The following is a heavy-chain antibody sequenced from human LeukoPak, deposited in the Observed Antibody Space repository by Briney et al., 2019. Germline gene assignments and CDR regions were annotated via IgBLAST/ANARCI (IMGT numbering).Heavy chain of an antibody. J-gene: IGHJ4*02. CDR3: ASRPDIVVVPAAASITFDY. Sequence: ASVTVSCKASGYTFTGYYMHWVRQAPGQGLEWMGWINPNSGGTNYAQKFQGRVTMTRDTSISTAYMELSRLRSDDTAVYYCASRPDIVVVPAAASITFDYWGQGTLVTVSS. D-gene: IGHD2-2*01. V-gene: IGHV1-2*02. CDR2: INPNSGGT. CDR1: GYTFTGYY.